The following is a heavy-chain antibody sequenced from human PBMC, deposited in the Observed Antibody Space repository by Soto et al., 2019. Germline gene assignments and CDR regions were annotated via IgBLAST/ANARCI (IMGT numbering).Heavy chain of an antibody. Sequence: VGSLRLSCASSVFTFSSYGMHCVRESPGKWLEWVAVIWYDGSNKYYADSVKGRFTISRDNSKNTLYLQMNSLRAEDTAVYYCAREEGTAMLPEVGYFEYWGQATLVIVS. CDR1: VFTFSSYG. CDR3: AREEGTAMLPEVGYFEY. V-gene: IGHV3-33*01. CDR2: IWYDGSNK. J-gene: IGHJ4*02. D-gene: IGHD5-18*01.